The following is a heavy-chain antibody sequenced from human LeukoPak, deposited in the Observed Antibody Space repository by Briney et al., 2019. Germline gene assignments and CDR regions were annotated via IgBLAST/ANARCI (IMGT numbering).Heavy chain of an antibody. V-gene: IGHV1-69*04. Sequence: SVKVSCKASGGTFSSYAISWVRQASGQGLEWMGRIIPILGIANYAQKFQGRVTITADKSTSTAYMELSSLRSEDTAVYCCARDGRWLQLRSPYYFDYWGQGTLVTVSS. J-gene: IGHJ4*02. CDR1: GGTFSSYA. CDR2: IIPILGIA. D-gene: IGHD5-24*01. CDR3: ARDGRWLQLRSPYYFDY.